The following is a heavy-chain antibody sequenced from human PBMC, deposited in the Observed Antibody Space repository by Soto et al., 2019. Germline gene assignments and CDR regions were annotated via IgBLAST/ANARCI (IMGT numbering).Heavy chain of an antibody. CDR3: ATPAPGIAAAVYYYGMDV. J-gene: IGHJ6*02. Sequence: SVKVSCQVSGYTLTDLSMHWVRQAPGKGLEWMGGFDPEDGETIYAQKFQGRVTMTEDTSTDTAYMELSSLRSEDTAVYYCATPAPGIAAAVYYYGMDVWGQGTTVTVSS. V-gene: IGHV1-24*01. CDR2: FDPEDGET. CDR1: GYTLTDLS. D-gene: IGHD6-13*01.